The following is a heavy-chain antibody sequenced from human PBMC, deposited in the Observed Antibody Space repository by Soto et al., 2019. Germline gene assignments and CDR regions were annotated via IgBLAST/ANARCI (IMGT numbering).Heavy chain of an antibody. J-gene: IGHJ4*02. CDR1: GTSISSTYW. V-gene: IGHV4-4*02. D-gene: IGHD2-21*01. CDR2: IYYTGIT. Sequence: QVQLKQSGPGLVRPSGTLSLTCVVSGTSISSTYWWAWVRQSPGKGLGGSGEIYYTGITKYNQSLKSRVSMSTDNSNNQFSLKLTSVTASDTAMYYWATVPPRIVVVLAEFPTWGQGTLVTVSS. CDR3: ATVPPRIVVVLAEFPT.